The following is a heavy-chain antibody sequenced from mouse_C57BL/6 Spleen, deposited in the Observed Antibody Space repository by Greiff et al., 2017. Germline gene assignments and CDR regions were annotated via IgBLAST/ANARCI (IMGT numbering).Heavy chain of an antibody. CDR2: IDPNSGST. Sequence: QVQLQQSGAELVKPGASVQLSCKASGYTFTSYWMHWVKQRPGRGLEWIGRIDPNSGSTKYNEKFKSKATLTVDKPSSTAYMQLSSLTSEDSAVYYCASYHYYGSSWNYAMDYWGQGTSVTVSS. CDR1: GYTFTSYW. CDR3: ASYHYYGSSWNYAMDY. V-gene: IGHV1-72*01. D-gene: IGHD1-1*01. J-gene: IGHJ4*01.